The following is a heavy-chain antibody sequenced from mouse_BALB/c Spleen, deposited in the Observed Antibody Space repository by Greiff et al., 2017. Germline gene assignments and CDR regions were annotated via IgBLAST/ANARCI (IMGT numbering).Heavy chain of an antibody. Sequence: EVQVVESGGGLVKPGGSLKLSCAASGFTFSDYYMYWVRQTPEKRLEWVATISDGGSYTYYPDSVKGRFTISRDNAKNNLYLQMSSLKSEDTAMYYCARGEDYDEGPMDYWGQGTSVTVSS. CDR2: ISDGGSYT. V-gene: IGHV5-4*02. CDR3: ARGEDYDEGPMDY. CDR1: GFTFSDYY. J-gene: IGHJ4*01. D-gene: IGHD2-4*01.